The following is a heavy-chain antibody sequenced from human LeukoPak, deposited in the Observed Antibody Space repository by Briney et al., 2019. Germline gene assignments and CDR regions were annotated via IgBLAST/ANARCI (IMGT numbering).Heavy chain of an antibody. CDR2: MNPNSGNT. CDR1: GYTFTSYD. CDR3: ARVFRVYRGSGSPY. Sequence: GASVKVSCKASGYTFTSYDINWVRQATGQGLEWMGWMNPNSGNTGYAQKFQGRVTMTRNTSISTAYMELSSLRSEDTAVYYCARVFRVYRGSGSPYWGQGTLVTVSS. V-gene: IGHV1-8*01. J-gene: IGHJ4*02. D-gene: IGHD3-10*01.